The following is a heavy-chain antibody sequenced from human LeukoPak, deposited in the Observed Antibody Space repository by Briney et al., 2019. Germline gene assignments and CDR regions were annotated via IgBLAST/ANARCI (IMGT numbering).Heavy chain of an antibody. J-gene: IGHJ6*03. Sequence: GGSLRLSCAASGFTFSSYGMHWVRQAPGKGLEWVAFIRYDGSDKYYADSVKGRFTISRDNSKNTLYLQMNSLRAEDTAVYYCAKDSGYSDYYMDVWGKGATFIVSS. CDR1: GFTFSSYG. CDR3: AKDSGYSDYYMDV. D-gene: IGHD5-18*01. CDR2: IRYDGSDK. V-gene: IGHV3-30*02.